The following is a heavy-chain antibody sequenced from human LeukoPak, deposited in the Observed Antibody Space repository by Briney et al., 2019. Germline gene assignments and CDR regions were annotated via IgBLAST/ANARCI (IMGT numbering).Heavy chain of an antibody. V-gene: IGHV3-23*01. Sequence: GGSLRLSCAASGFTFSSYAMSWVRQAPGKGLEWVSAISGSGGSTYYADSVKGRFTISRDNSKNTLYLQMNSLRAEDTAVYYYAKARNVLLWFGELTTDAFDIWGQGTMVTVSS. CDR1: GFTFSSYA. J-gene: IGHJ3*02. CDR2: ISGSGGST. D-gene: IGHD3-10*01. CDR3: AKARNVLLWFGELTTDAFDI.